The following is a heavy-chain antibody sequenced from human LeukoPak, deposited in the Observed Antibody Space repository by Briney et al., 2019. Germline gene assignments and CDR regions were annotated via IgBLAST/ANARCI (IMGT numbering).Heavy chain of an antibody. V-gene: IGHV3-48*01. CDR1: GFTFSSYS. CDR3: ARDQNDYVWGSYRYGMDV. J-gene: IGHJ6*02. Sequence: GGSLRLSCAASGFTFSSYSMNWVRQAPGKGLEWVSYISSSSSTIYYADSVKGRFTISRDNAKNSLYLQMNSLRAEDTAVYYCARDQNDYVWGSYRYGMDVWGQGTTVTVSS. CDR2: ISSSSSTI. D-gene: IGHD3-16*02.